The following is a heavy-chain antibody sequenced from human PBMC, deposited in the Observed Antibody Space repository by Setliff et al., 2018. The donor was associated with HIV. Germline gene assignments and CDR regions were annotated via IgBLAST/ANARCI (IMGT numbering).Heavy chain of an antibody. V-gene: IGHV1-46*01. J-gene: IGHJ4*02. CDR2: INPSGGHT. CDR3: ARDSSFVAAYDYWSGFSYFDF. D-gene: IGHD3-3*01. CDR1: GYTFSTYF. Sequence: ASVKVSCKTSGYTFSTYFIHWVRQAPGQGLEWMGTINPSGGHTSYAQKFQGRATMTRDTSTSTVYMELSSLRSEDTAVYYCARDSSFVAAYDYWSGFSYFDFWGQGTLVTVSS.